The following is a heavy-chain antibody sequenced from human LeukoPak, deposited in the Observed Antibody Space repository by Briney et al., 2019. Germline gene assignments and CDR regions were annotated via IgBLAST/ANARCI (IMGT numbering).Heavy chain of an antibody. CDR1: GGSFSGYS. Sequence: SETLSLTCAVFGGSFSGYSWSWIRQPPGKGLEWIGEINPSGSTNYNPSLRSRVTISVDTSKNQFSLKLSSVTAADTAVYYCARARGVPLDYWGQGTLVTVSS. D-gene: IGHD1-1*01. CDR2: INPSGST. V-gene: IGHV4-34*01. CDR3: ARARGVPLDY. J-gene: IGHJ4*02.